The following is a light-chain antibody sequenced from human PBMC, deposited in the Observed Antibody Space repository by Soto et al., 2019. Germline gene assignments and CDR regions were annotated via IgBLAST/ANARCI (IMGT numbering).Light chain of an antibody. CDR1: SSDVGSYNL. CDR3: CSYAGSTTHVV. J-gene: IGLJ2*01. CDR2: EVS. Sequence: QSALTQPASVSGSPGQSITISCTGTSSDVGSYNLVSWYQQYPGKAPKFIIYEVSKRPSGVSNRFSGSKSGNTASLTISGLQAEDEADYYCCSYAGSTTHVVFGGGTQLTGL. V-gene: IGLV2-23*02.